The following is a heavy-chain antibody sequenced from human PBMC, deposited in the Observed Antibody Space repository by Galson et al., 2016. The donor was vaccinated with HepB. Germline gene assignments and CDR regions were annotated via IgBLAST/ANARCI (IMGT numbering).Heavy chain of an antibody. J-gene: IGHJ3*02. CDR1: GGTFSSYV. V-gene: IGHV1-69*06. Sequence: SVKVSCKASGGTFSSYVISWVRQAPGQGLEWMGGIIPIFATPNYAQKFQGRVTITADKSTSTAYMELSSLRTEDTAVYFCARVVGTALTSYSHDAFDIWGQGTMVTVSS. CDR3: ARVVGTALTSYSHDAFDI. CDR2: IIPIFATP. D-gene: IGHD4-23*01.